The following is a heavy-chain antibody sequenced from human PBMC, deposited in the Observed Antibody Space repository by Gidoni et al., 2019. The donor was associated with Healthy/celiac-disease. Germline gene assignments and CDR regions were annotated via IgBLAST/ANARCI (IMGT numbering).Heavy chain of an antibody. J-gene: IGHJ4*02. D-gene: IGHD3-3*01. CDR1: GFPFSRYS. CDR2: ISSSSSYI. Sequence: VQLVESAGVLVKPGGSLLLSCPASGFPFSRYSMNWVRQAPGKGLEWVSSISSSSSYIYYADSVKGRFTISRDNAKNSLYLQMNSLRAEDTAVYYCARGSNVLRFLEWLFDYWGQGTLVTVAA. V-gene: IGHV3-21*01. CDR3: ARGSNVLRFLEWLFDY.